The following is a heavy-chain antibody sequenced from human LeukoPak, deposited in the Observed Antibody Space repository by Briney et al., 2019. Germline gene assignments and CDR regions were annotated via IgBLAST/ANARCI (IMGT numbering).Heavy chain of an antibody. J-gene: IGHJ6*03. Sequence: SETLSLTCTVSGGSISSGSYYWSWIRQPAGKGLEWIGRIYTSGSTNYNPSLKSRVTMSVDTSKNQFSLKLSSVTAADTAVYYCARRGGDMPARGFMDVWGKGTTVTVSS. D-gene: IGHD3-16*01. V-gene: IGHV4-61*02. CDR2: IYTSGST. CDR1: GGSISSGSYY. CDR3: ARRGGDMPARGFMDV.